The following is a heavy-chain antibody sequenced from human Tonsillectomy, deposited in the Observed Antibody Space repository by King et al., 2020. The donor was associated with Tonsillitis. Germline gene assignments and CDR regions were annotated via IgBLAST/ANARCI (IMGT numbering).Heavy chain of an antibody. CDR2: IYTSGST. Sequence: VQLVESGPGLVKPSETLSLTCTVSGGSISSYYWSWIRQPAGKGLEWIGRIYTSGSTNYNPSLKSRVTMSVDTSKNHFSLKLSSVTAADTAVYYCARDRYFDSTLSWYGMDVWGQGTTVTVSS. CDR3: ARDRYFDSTLSWYGMDV. D-gene: IGHD3-9*01. V-gene: IGHV4-4*07. CDR1: GGSISSYY. J-gene: IGHJ6*02.